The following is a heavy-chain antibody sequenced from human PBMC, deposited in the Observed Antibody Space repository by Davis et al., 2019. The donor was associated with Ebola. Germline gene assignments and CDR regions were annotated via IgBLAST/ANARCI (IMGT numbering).Heavy chain of an antibody. CDR1: GYSFTSYW. Sequence: GGSLILSCKGSGYSFTSYWIGWVRQMPGKGLEWMGIIYPGDSDTRYSPSFQGQVTISADKSISTAYLQWSSLKASDTAMYYCARQGGAMTTVTTGWFDPWGQGTLVTVSS. D-gene: IGHD4-17*01. CDR3: ARQGGAMTTVTTGWFDP. J-gene: IGHJ5*02. CDR2: IYPGDSDT. V-gene: IGHV5-51*01.